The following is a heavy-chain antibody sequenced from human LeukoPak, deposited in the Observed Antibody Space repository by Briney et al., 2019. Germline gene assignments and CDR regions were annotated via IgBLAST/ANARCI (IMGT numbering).Heavy chain of an antibody. J-gene: IGHJ2*01. CDR1: GYSISSGYY. CDR2: IYHSGST. V-gene: IGHV4-38-2*01. Sequence: SETLSLTCGVSGYSISSGYYWGWIRQPPGKGLEWIGSIYHSGSTYYNPSLKSRVTLSVDTSKNQFSLTLNSVTAADTAVYYCARLGYSGSYYKGWYFDLGGRGTLVTVSS. CDR3: ARLGYSGSYYKGWYFDL. D-gene: IGHD1-26*01.